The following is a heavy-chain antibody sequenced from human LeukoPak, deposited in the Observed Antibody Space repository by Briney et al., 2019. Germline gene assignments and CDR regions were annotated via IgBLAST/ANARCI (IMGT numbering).Heavy chain of an antibody. J-gene: IGHJ4*02. V-gene: IGHV1-2*02. CDR1: GYTFTGYY. CDR3: ARDRTPTGYSSGWYHDY. CDR2: INPNSGGT. Sequence: ASVKVSCKASGYTFTGYYMHWVRQAPGQGLEWMGWINPNSGGTNYAQKFQGRVTMTRDTSISTAYMELSRLRSDDTAVYYCARDRTPTGYSSGWYHDYWGQGTLVTVSS. D-gene: IGHD6-19*01.